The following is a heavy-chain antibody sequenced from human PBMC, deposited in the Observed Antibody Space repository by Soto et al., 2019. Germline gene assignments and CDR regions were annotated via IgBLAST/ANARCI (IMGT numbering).Heavy chain of an antibody. CDR3: ARGRFLEWLLHRYYFDY. D-gene: IGHD3-3*01. CDR1: GGSISSYY. Sequence: TLSLTCTVSGGSISSYYWSWIRQPPGKGLEWIGYIYYSGSTNYNPSLKSRVTISVDTSKNQFSLKLSPVTAADTAVYYCARGRFLEWLLHRYYFDYWGQGTLVTVSS. J-gene: IGHJ4*02. CDR2: IYYSGST. V-gene: IGHV4-59*01.